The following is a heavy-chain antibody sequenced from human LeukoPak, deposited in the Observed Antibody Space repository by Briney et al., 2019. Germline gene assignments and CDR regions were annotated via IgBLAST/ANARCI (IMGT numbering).Heavy chain of an antibody. CDR3: ARRPGELAYFDY. Sequence: PGGSLRLSCAASGFTFSSYSMNWVRQAPGKGLEWVSSISSSSSYIYYADSVKGRFTISRDNAKNSLYLQMNSLRAEDTAVYYCARRPGELAYFDYWGQGTLVTVSS. V-gene: IGHV3-21*01. J-gene: IGHJ4*02. CDR1: GFTFSSYS. D-gene: IGHD1-26*01. CDR2: ISSSSSYI.